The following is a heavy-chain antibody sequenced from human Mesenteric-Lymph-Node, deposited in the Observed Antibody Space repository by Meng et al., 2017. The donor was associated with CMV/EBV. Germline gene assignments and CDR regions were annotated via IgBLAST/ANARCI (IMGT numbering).Heavy chain of an antibody. J-gene: IGHJ4*02. CDR1: GFIFNNYS. Sequence: GGSLRLSCAASGFIFNNYSMNWVRQAPGKGLEWISYISGSGSSIKYADSVQGRFAISRDNAKNSLYLQMNSLRAEDTAVYFCARVGGSSWLPDYWGQGTLVTVSS. V-gene: IGHV3-48*04. CDR3: ARVGGSSWLPDY. CDR2: ISGSGSSI. D-gene: IGHD6-13*01.